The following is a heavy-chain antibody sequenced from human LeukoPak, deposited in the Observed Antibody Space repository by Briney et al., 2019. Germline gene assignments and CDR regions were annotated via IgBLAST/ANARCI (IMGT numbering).Heavy chain of an antibody. CDR2: IYYSGST. Sequence: SETLSLTCTVSGGSISSSSYYWGWIRQPPGKGLEWIGSIYYSGSTNYNPSLKSRVTISVDTSKNQFSLKLSSVTAADTAVYYCAIDYYDSSGFNGIDYWGQGTLVTVSS. CDR1: GGSISSSSYY. V-gene: IGHV4-39*07. CDR3: AIDYYDSSGFNGIDY. J-gene: IGHJ4*02. D-gene: IGHD3-22*01.